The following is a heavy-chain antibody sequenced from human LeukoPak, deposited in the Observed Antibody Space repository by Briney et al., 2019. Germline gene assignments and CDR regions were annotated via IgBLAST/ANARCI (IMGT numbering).Heavy chain of an antibody. Sequence: ASVKVSCKASEYSFTNYAMNWVRQAPGQGLEWMGWMDPNSGNTGYAQKFQGRVTITRNTSISTAYMELSSLRSEDTAVYYCARDARSYYYDSSGGGSAFDIWGQGTMVTVSS. CDR3: ARDARSYYYDSSGGGSAFDI. J-gene: IGHJ3*02. CDR2: MDPNSGNT. CDR1: EYSFTNYA. V-gene: IGHV1-8*03. D-gene: IGHD3-22*01.